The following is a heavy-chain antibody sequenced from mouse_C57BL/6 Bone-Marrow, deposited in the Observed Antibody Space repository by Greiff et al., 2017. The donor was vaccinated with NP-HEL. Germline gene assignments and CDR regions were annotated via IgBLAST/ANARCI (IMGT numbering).Heavy chain of an antibody. D-gene: IGHD2-1*01. CDR3: AREDFYGNPYYFDY. CDR2: IYPGSGST. Sequence: QVQLQQPGAELVKPGASVKMSCKASGYTFTSYWITWVKQRPGQGLEWIGDIYPGSGSTNYNEKFKSKATLTVDTSSSTAYMQLSSLTSEGSAVYYCAREDFYGNPYYFDYWGQGTTLTVSS. J-gene: IGHJ2*01. V-gene: IGHV1-55*01. CDR1: GYTFTSYW.